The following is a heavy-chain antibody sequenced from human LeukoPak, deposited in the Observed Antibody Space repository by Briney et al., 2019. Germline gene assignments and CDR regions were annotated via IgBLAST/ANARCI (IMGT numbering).Heavy chain of an antibody. CDR3: AGPHPGHGAFDI. Sequence: GSLSLSCAASAFTFSSYSMNRHRQAPGQGLEWVSTTNSSSRYIYHADPVKGRFTIATSIATNSLYLQMNRLRGEDTAVYYCAGPHPGHGAFDIWGQGTMVTVSS. J-gene: IGHJ3*02. CDR1: AFTFSSYS. CDR2: TNSSSRYI. V-gene: IGHV3-21*01.